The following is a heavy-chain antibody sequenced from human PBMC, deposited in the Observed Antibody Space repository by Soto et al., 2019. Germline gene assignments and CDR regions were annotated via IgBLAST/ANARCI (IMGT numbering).Heavy chain of an antibody. Sequence: EVQLLESGGGLVQPGGSLRLSCAASGFTFSSYGMTWVRQAPGKGLEWVSFSSATGAGTYYADSVTGRFTISRDNSKNTLYLQMTSLRADDTAVYYCAKDRRAGGNYGLYSDFWGQGALVIVSS. V-gene: IGHV3-23*01. CDR2: SSATGAGT. CDR3: AKDRRAGGNYGLYSDF. CDR1: GFTFSSYG. D-gene: IGHD1-7*01. J-gene: IGHJ4*02.